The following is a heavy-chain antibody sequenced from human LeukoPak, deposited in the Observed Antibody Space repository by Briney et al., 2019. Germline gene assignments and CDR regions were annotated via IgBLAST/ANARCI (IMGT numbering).Heavy chain of an antibody. V-gene: IGHV3-43*01. CDR3: AKGSCSTATCYSHYDY. D-gene: IGHD2-2*01. CDR1: GFTFNDYT. CDR2: ISWGGGSI. J-gene: IGHJ4*02. Sequence: GGSLRLSCAASGFTFNDYTMHWVRQAPGKGLEWVSLISWGGGSIYYADSVKGRFTISRDNSKNSLYLQMNSLRTEDTALYYCAKGSCSTATCYSHYDYWGQGTLVTVSS.